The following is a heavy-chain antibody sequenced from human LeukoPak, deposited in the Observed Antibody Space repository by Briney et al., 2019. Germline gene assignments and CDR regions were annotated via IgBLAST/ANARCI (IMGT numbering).Heavy chain of an antibody. D-gene: IGHD3-9*01. J-gene: IGHJ4*02. V-gene: IGHV4-4*07. CDR1: GGSISSYY. Sequence: SETLSLTCTVSGGSISSYYWSWIRQPAGKGLEWIGRIYTSGSTNYNPSLKSRVTISVDTSKNQFSLKLSSVTAADTAVYYCAREYILTGYYNGDYFDYWGQGTLVTVSS. CDR3: AREYILTGYYNGDYFDY. CDR2: IYTSGST.